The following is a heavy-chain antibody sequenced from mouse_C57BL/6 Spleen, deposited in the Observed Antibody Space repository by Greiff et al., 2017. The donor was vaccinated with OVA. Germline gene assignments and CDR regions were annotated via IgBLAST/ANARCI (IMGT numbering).Heavy chain of an antibody. CDR2: IYPGDGDT. CDR1: GYAFSSSW. CDR3: AREWDYYGSSGAMDY. D-gene: IGHD1-1*01. Sequence: QVQLQQSGPELVKPGASVKISCKASGYAFSSSWMNWVKQRPGQGLEWIGRIYPGDGDTNYNGKFKGKATLTADKSSSTAYMQLSSLTSEDSAVYVCAREWDYYGSSGAMDYWGQGTSVTVSA. J-gene: IGHJ4*01. V-gene: IGHV1-82*01.